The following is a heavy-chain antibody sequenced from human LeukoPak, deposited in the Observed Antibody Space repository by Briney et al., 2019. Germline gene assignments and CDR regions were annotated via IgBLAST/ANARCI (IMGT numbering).Heavy chain of an antibody. CDR1: GGSISSSSYY. Sequence: PSETLSLTCTVSGGSISSSSYYWGWIRQPPGKGLEWIGSIYYSGSTYYNPSLKSRVTISVDTPKNQFSLKLSSVTAADTAVYYCARVLGDYYGSGSSSDAFDIWGQGTMVTVSS. V-gene: IGHV4-39*07. D-gene: IGHD3-10*01. CDR2: IYYSGST. J-gene: IGHJ3*02. CDR3: ARVLGDYYGSGSSSDAFDI.